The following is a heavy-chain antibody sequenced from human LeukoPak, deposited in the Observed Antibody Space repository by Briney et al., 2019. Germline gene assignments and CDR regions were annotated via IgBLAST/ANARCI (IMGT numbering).Heavy chain of an antibody. V-gene: IGHV4-39*01. Sequence: SETLSLTCTVSGCSISSSSYYWGWIRQPPGKGLEWIGSIYYSGSTYYNPSLKSRVTISVDTSKNQFSLKLSSVTAADTAVYYCARLRIFGFDYWGQGTLVTVSS. D-gene: IGHD3-3*01. J-gene: IGHJ4*02. CDR3: ARLRIFGFDY. CDR1: GCSISSSSYY. CDR2: IYYSGST.